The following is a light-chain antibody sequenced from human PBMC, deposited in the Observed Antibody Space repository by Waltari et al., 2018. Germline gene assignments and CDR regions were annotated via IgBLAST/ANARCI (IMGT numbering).Light chain of an antibody. CDR3: QQCGGSPYT. J-gene: IGKJ2*01. Sequence: ETVLTQSPGTLSLSPGERATLSCRASQSVSGNCLARYQQKPGQSPRLLIYAASSRVAGLPDRFSGSGSGTDFTLTISRLEPEDFAVYYCQQCGGSPYTFGQGTNLEIK. V-gene: IGKV3-20*01. CDR1: QSVSGNC. CDR2: AAS.